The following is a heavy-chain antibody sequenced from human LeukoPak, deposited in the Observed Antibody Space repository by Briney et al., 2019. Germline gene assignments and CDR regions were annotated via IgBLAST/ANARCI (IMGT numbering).Heavy chain of an antibody. J-gene: IGHJ4*02. CDR3: ARDLVGLDY. CDR2: ISSDSNTI. V-gene: IGHV3-48*01. D-gene: IGHD3/OR15-3a*01. CDR1: GFTFSTHG. Sequence: GGSLKLSWAASGFTFSTHGMIWVRQAPGKGLEWVSYISSDSNTIQYADSVRGRFTSSRDNAKNSLCLQMYSLRPEDTAVYYCARDLVGLDYWGQGTLVTVSS.